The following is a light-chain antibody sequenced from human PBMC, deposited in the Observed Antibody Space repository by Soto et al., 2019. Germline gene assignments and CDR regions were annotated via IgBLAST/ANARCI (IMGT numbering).Light chain of an antibody. CDR1: QSVRNNY. V-gene: IGKV3-20*01. J-gene: IGKJ4*01. CDR2: DAS. Sequence: EIVLTQSPDTLSLSPGERATLSCRASQSVRNNYLAWYQQKPGQAPRFLIYDASSRATGIPDRFSGSGSGTDFTLTISRLVPEDFAVYYCQQYGSTPLTFGGGTKVDIK. CDR3: QQYGSTPLT.